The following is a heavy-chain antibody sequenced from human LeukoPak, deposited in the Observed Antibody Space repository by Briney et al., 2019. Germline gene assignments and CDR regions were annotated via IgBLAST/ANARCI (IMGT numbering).Heavy chain of an antibody. CDR3: ACLPYCSSTSRSDY. D-gene: IGHD2-2*01. Sequence: SETLSLTCTVSGGSISSGGYYWSWIRQHPGKGLEWIGYIYYSGSTYYNPSLKSRVTISVDTSKNQFSLKLSSVTAADTAVYYCACLPYCSSTSRSDYWGQGTLVTVSS. V-gene: IGHV4-31*03. CDR1: GGSISSGGYY. CDR2: IYYSGST. J-gene: IGHJ4*02.